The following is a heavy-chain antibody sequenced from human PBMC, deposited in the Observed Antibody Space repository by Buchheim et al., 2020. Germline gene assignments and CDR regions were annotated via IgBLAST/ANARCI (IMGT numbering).Heavy chain of an antibody. CDR1: GGSISSYY. D-gene: IGHD2-15*01. V-gene: IGHV4-59*01. CDR2: IYYSGST. J-gene: IGHJ4*02. CDR3: ARVIGDCSGGSCYFDY. Sequence: QVQLQESGPGLVKPSETLSLTCTVSGGSISSYYWSWIRQPPGKGLEWIGYIYYSGSTNYNPSLKSRVTISVDTSKNQLPLKLSSVTAADTAVYYCARVIGDCSGGSCYFDYGGQGTL.